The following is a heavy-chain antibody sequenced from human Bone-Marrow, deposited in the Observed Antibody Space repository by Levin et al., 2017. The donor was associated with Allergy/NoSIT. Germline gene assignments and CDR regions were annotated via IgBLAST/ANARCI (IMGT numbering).Heavy chain of an antibody. J-gene: IGHJ6*03. Sequence: SETLSLTCAVSGYSISSDYYWGWIRQPPGKGLEWLGNIRETGSTKYNPSLKSRVTISVDTSKNQFSLQLNSVTAADTAVYFCAREYYLDVWGKGTPVTVSS. V-gene: IGHV4-38-2*02. CDR2: IRETGST. CDR1: GYSISSDYY. CDR3: AREYYLDV.